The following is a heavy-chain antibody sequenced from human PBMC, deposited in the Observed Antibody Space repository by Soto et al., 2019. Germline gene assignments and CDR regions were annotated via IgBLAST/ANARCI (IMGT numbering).Heavy chain of an antibody. Sequence: GASVKVSCKASGGTFSSCAISWVRQAPGQGLEWMGGIIPIFGTANYAQKFQGRVTITADKSTSTAYMELSSLRSEDTAVYYCARDLSYDIPKEPDSDWGQGTLVTVSS. CDR1: GGTFSSCA. V-gene: IGHV1-69*06. CDR2: IIPIFGTA. J-gene: IGHJ4*02. D-gene: IGHD3-22*01. CDR3: ARDLSYDIPKEPDSD.